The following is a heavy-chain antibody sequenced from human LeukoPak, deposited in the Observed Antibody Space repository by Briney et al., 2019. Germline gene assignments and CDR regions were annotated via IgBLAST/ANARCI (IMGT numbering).Heavy chain of an antibody. CDR1: GGTFSSYA. J-gene: IGHJ3*02. CDR3: ARGKGDIVVVPAATDAFDI. V-gene: IGHV1-69*05. Sequence: SVKVSCKASGGTFSSYAISWVRQAPGQGLEWMGGIIPIFGTANYAQKFQGRVTITTDESTSTAYMELSSLRSEGTAVYYCARGKGDIVVVPAATDAFDIWGQGTMVTVSS. CDR2: IIPIFGTA. D-gene: IGHD2-2*01.